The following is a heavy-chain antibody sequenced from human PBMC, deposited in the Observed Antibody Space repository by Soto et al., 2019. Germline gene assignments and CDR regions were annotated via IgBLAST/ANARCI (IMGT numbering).Heavy chain of an antibody. CDR2: ITGNGGST. CDR1: GFTFSSYA. V-gene: IGHV3-64*01. CDR3: ASSNILTGPIDY. J-gene: IGHJ4*02. D-gene: IGHD3-9*01. Sequence: EVQLVESGGGLVQPGGSLRLSCAASGFTFSSYAMHWVRQAPGKGLEYVSAITGNGGSTYHANSVKGRFAISRDNSKNTLYLQMGSLRAEDMAVYYCASSNILTGPIDYWGQGTLVAVSS.